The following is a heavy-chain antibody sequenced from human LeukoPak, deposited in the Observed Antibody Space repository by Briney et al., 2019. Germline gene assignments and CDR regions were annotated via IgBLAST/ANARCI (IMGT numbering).Heavy chain of an antibody. Sequence: GESLKISCKGSGYSFTSYWIGWVRRMPGKGLEWMGIIYPGDSDTRYSPSFQGQVTISADKSISTAYLQWSSLKASDTAMYYCAILGGIAARLDAFDIWGQGTMVTVSS. D-gene: IGHD6-6*01. CDR1: GYSFTSYW. CDR3: AILGGIAARLDAFDI. CDR2: IYPGDSDT. J-gene: IGHJ3*02. V-gene: IGHV5-51*01.